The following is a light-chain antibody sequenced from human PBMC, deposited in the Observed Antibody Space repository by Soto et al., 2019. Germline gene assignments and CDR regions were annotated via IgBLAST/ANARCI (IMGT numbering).Light chain of an antibody. V-gene: IGKV3-20*01. CDR3: QQYGSSPPDT. J-gene: IGKJ3*01. CDR2: VAS. CDR1: QSVSSSY. Sequence: EIVLTQSPGTLSLSPGERATLSCRASQSVSSSYLAWYQQKPGQAPRLLIYVASSRATGIPDRFIGSGSGTDFTLNISRLETEDFAVYYCQQYGSSPPDTFGPGTKVDI.